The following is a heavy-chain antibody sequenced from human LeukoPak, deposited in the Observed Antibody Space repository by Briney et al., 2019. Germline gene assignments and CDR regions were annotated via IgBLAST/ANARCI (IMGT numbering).Heavy chain of an antibody. CDR3: AKDSDSGSYNSDAFDI. J-gene: IGHJ3*02. V-gene: IGHV3-74*01. CDR2: IKGDRIST. CDR1: GFSFSSNW. Sequence: GGGLRVSCAASGFSFSSNWMRGVRDAPGEGRVWGSRIKGDRISTNYADSVKGRFTISRDIANNTLYLQMNSLRAEDTGVYYCAKDSDSGSYNSDAFDIWGQGTMVTVSS. D-gene: IGHD1-26*01.